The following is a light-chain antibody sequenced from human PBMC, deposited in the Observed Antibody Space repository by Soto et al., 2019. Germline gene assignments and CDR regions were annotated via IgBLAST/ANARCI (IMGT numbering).Light chain of an antibody. Sequence: QPVLTQPPSASGTPGQRVAISCSGSSSNIGSNTVNWYQQLPGTAPKLLIYSENQRPSGVPDRFSGSRSGTSASLAISGLQSEDEADYYCSSYTSSSTLGVFGGGTKLTVL. J-gene: IGLJ2*01. CDR1: SSNIGSNT. CDR2: SEN. CDR3: SSYTSSSTLGV. V-gene: IGLV1-44*01.